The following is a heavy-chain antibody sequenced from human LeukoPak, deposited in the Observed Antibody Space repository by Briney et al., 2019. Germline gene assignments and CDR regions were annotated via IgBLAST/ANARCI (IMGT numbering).Heavy chain of an antibody. J-gene: IGHJ4*02. CDR3: ARGFRYDGRGDY. Sequence: GGSLRLSCAASGFTFSSYAMHWVRQAPGKGLEWVAVISYDGSNKYYADSVKGRFTISRDNSKNTLYLQMNSLRAEDTAVYYCARGFRYDGRGDYWGQGTLVTVSS. V-gene: IGHV3-30*04. CDR1: GFTFSSYA. D-gene: IGHD3-22*01. CDR2: ISYDGSNK.